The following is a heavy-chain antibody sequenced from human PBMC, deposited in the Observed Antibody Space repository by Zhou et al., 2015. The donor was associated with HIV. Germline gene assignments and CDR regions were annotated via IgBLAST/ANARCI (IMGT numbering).Heavy chain of an antibody. CDR1: GYLFTTYG. V-gene: IGHV1-18*01. J-gene: IGHJ4*02. CDR3: ARNRQIEYYFDY. CDR2: ISTSNGNT. D-gene: IGHD2-21*01. Sequence: AQLVQSGAEVKQPGASVKVSCKTSGYLFTTYGVTWVRQAPGHGLEWMGWISTSNGNTNFAQKFQGRVTMTADTSTNTAYMELSSLRSEDTAVYYCARNRQIEYYFDYWGQGTLVTVSS.